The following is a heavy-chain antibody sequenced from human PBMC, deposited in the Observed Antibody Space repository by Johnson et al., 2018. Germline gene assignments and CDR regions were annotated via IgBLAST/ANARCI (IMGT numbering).Heavy chain of an antibody. V-gene: IGHV3-13*01. Sequence: EVQLVETGGGVVQPGRSLRLSCAASGFTFSSYDMHWVRQATGKGLEWVSAIGTAGDTYYPGSVKGRFTISRENAKNSLYLQMNSLRAGDTAVYYCARVRGSCLFEAFDIWGQGTMVTVSS. CDR3: ARVRGSCLFEAFDI. CDR1: GFTFSSYD. CDR2: IGTAGDT. D-gene: IGHD1-26*01. J-gene: IGHJ3*02.